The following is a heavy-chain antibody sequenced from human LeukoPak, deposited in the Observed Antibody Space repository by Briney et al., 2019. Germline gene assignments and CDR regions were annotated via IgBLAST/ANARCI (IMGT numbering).Heavy chain of an antibody. D-gene: IGHD3-22*01. CDR1: GGSISSYY. CDR3: ASAVRYYYDSSGYPLHFDY. J-gene: IGHJ4*02. V-gene: IGHV4-59*01. CDR2: IYYSGST. Sequence: SETLSLTCTVSGGSISSYYWSWIRQPPGKGLEWIGYIYYSGSTNYNPSLKSRVTISVDTSKNQFSLKLSSVTAADTAVYYCASAVRYYYDSSGYPLHFDYWGQGTLVTVSS.